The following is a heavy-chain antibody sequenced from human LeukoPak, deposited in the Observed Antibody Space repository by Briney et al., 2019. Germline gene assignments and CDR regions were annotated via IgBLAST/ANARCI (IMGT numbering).Heavy chain of an antibody. CDR1: GFTFNNAW. J-gene: IGHJ4*02. Sequence: GGSLRLSCVASGFTFNNAWMNWVRQAPGQGLEWVSSISSSSSYIYYADVVKGRFTISRDNAKNSLYLQMNSLRDEDTAVYYCARWYSSGWAFDYWGQGTLVTVSS. D-gene: IGHD6-19*01. CDR3: ARWYSSGWAFDY. V-gene: IGHV3-21*01. CDR2: ISSSSSYI.